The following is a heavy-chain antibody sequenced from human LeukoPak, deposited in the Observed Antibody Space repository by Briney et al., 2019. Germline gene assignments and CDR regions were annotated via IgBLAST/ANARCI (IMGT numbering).Heavy chain of an antibody. CDR2: MNPNSGNT. V-gene: IGHV1-8*03. D-gene: IGHD2-2*01. CDR3: ARGEGYCSSTSCFNYYMDV. CDR1: GGTFTSYD. Sequence: ASVKVSCKASGGTFTSYDINWVRQATGQGLEWMGWMNPNSGNTGYAQKFQGRVTITRNTSISTAYMELSSLRSEDTAVYYCARGEGYCSSTSCFNYYMDVWSKGTTVTVSS. J-gene: IGHJ6*03.